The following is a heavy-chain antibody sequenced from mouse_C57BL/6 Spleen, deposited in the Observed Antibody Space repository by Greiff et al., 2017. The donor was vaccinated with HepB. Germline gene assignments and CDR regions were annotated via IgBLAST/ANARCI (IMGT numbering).Heavy chain of an antibody. CDR3: ARRDYYGSFDY. V-gene: IGHV1-26*01. CDR2: INPNNGGT. Sequence: EVQLQQSGPELVKPGASVKISCKASGYTFTDYYMNWVKQSHGKSLEWIGDINPNNGGTSYNQKFKGKATLTVDKSSSTAYMELRSLTSEASAVYYCARRDYYGSFDYWGQGTTLTVSS. D-gene: IGHD1-1*01. CDR1: GYTFTDYY. J-gene: IGHJ2*01.